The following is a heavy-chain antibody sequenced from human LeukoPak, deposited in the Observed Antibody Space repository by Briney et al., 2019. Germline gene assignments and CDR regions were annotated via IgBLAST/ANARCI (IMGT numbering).Heavy chain of an antibody. D-gene: IGHD5-24*01. Sequence: SETLSLTCTVSGGSISSSSYYWGWIRQPPGKGLEWIGSIYYSGSTYYNPSLKSRVTISVDTSKNQFSLKLSSVTAADTAVYYCARVGWSFGYTSWYFDPWGRGTLVTVSS. CDR1: GGSISSSSYY. CDR3: ARVGWSFGYTSWYFDP. J-gene: IGHJ2*01. CDR2: IYYSGST. V-gene: IGHV4-39*07.